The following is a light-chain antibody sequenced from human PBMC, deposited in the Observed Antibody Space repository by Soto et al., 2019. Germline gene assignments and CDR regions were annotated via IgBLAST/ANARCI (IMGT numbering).Light chain of an antibody. CDR2: LGS. Sequence: DVLMTQSPLSLPVTPGEPASISCRSSQSLLHSNGYNYLDWYLQKPGQSPQLLIYLGSNRASGVPDRFSGSGSGTDFTLKISRVEAEDVGVYYCMQALQTPPFTFGQGTNLEIK. J-gene: IGKJ2*01. CDR3: MQALQTPPFT. CDR1: QSLLHSNGYNY. V-gene: IGKV2-28*01.